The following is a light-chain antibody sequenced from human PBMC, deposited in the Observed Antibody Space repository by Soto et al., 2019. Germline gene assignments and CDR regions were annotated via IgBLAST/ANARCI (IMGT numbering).Light chain of an antibody. J-gene: IGKJ1*01. V-gene: IGKV3-15*01. CDR1: QSVSGN. Sequence: EIVMTQSPATLSVSPGERATLSCRASQSVSGNLAWYQQKPGQAPRLLIYGASTRATGIPARFSGSGSGTEFTLTISSLQSEAFAVYYCQQYNNWPQTFGPGTKVEIK. CDR2: GAS. CDR3: QQYNNWPQT.